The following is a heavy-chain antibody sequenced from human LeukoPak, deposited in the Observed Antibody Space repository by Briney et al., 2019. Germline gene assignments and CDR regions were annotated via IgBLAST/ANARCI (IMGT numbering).Heavy chain of an antibody. V-gene: IGHV5-51*01. J-gene: IGHJ4*02. CDR3: ARHKSDTTMTYYFDY. D-gene: IGHD5-18*01. Sequence: GESLKISCKGSGYSFSNSWIGWVRQMPGKGLEWMGIIHPSDSDTRYSPSFQGQATFSADTSISTAYLQWSSLKASDTAMYYCARHKSDTTMTYYFDYWGQGTLVTVSS. CDR2: IHPSDSDT. CDR1: GYSFSNSW.